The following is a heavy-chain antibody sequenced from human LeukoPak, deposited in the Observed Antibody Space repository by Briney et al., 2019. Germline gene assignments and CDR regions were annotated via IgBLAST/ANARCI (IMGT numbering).Heavy chain of an antibody. V-gene: IGHV3-30*04. CDR3: ARVGSGSYLKGYFDY. CDR2: ISYDGRVK. CDR1: GFTFTTYA. D-gene: IGHD3-16*02. Sequence: GGSLRLSCTGSGFTFTTYALHWVRQGPGKGPGWVAVISYDGRVKYYADSVKGRFTISRDNSKNTLHLQMNSLRTEDTAFYYCARVGSGSYLKGYFDYWGQGTLVSVSS. J-gene: IGHJ4*02.